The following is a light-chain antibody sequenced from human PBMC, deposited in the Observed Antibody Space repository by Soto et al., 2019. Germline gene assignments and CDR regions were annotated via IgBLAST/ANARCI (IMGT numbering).Light chain of an antibody. CDR1: SSNIGINY. V-gene: IGLV1-47*01. CDR2: RNS. Sequence: QSVLTQPPSASGNPGQTVTISCSASSSNIGINYVYWYQQLPGTAPKLLIYRNSQRPSGIPDRFSGSKSGTSASLAISGLRSEDEADYYCAAWDDSLGSHAVFGGGTQLTVL. CDR3: AAWDDSLGSHAV. J-gene: IGLJ7*01.